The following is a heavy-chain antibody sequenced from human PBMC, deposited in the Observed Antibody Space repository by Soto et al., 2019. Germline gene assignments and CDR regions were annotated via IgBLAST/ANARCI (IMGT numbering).Heavy chain of an antibody. CDR1: GFTFSIND. CDR2: ISNDGNNK. D-gene: IGHD1-7*01. Sequence: GGSLTPSCAASGFTFSINDMHWVRQAPGRGLEWVAVISNDGNNKYYADSVKGRFTLSRDNSKNMVYLQMDSLRVEDTAVYYCAKDHQTYNWDYLFDSWGPGTLVTVSS. V-gene: IGHV3-30*18. CDR3: AKDHQTYNWDYLFDS. J-gene: IGHJ4*02.